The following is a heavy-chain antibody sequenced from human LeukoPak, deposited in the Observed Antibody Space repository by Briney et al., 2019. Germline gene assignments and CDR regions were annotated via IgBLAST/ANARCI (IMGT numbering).Heavy chain of an antibody. CDR1: GGSISSYY. Sequence: PSETLSLTCTVSGGSISSYYWSWIRQPPGKGLEWIGCIHYSGSTNYNPSLKSRVTISLDTSKNQFSLKLSSVTAADTAVDYCARVYSSGWYADWYFDLWGRGTLVTVSS. CDR2: IHYSGST. D-gene: IGHD6-19*01. J-gene: IGHJ2*01. CDR3: ARVYSSGWYADWYFDL. V-gene: IGHV4-59*01.